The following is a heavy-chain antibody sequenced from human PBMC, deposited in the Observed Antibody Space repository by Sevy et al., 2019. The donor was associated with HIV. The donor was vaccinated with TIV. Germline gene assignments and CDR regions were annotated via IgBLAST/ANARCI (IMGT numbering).Heavy chain of an antibody. J-gene: IGHJ4*02. CDR3: ARGFPERYTVVTPFDY. V-gene: IGHV3-30-3*01. Sequence: GGSLRLSCAASGFTFSSYAMHWVRQAPGKGLEWVAVISYDGSNKYYADSVKGRFTISRDNSKNTLYLQMNGLRAEDTAVYYCARGFPERYTVVTPFDYWGQGTLVTVSS. D-gene: IGHD3-16*02. CDR1: GFTFSSYA. CDR2: ISYDGSNK.